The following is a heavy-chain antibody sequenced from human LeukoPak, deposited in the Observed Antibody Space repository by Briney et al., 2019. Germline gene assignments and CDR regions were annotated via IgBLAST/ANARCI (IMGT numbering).Heavy chain of an antibody. V-gene: IGHV1-18*01. D-gene: IGHD3-16*01. CDR2: ISAYNGNT. J-gene: IGHJ4*02. Sequence: ASVKVSCKASGYTFTSYGISWVRQALGQGLEWMGWISAYNGNTNYAQKLQGRVTMTTDTSTSTAYMELRSLRSDDTAVYYCARDLLWGGTKSSFDYWGQGTLVTVSS. CDR3: ARDLLWGGTKSSFDY. CDR1: GYTFTSYG.